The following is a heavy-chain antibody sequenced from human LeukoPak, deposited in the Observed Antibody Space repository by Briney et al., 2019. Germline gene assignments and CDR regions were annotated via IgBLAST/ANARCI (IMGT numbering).Heavy chain of an antibody. D-gene: IGHD3-22*01. V-gene: IGHV4-34*01. J-gene: IGHJ4*02. CDR3: SRQVVGNDY. CDR2: INHGGYT. Sequence: SETLSLTCAVYGESSFSSYYWSWIRQTPGGTLEWIGEINHGGYTNYNPSLKSRVTLSIDTSKNQFSLRLNSVTAADTAVHYCSRQVVGNDYWGQGILVTVSS. CDR1: GESSFSSYY.